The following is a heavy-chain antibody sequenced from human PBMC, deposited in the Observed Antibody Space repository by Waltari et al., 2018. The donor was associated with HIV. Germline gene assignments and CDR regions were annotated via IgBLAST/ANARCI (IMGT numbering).Heavy chain of an antibody. Sequence: EVQLVEYGGGVVQPGESLRLSCTASGFSFSTSWMSWVRQSPGKGLEWVANMKEDGSEKRYADSVKGRFIISRDNAMNSLYLQMNNLRAEDTAVYYCATGFVPGYWGQGTLVTVSS. CDR3: ATGFVPGY. D-gene: IGHD3-10*01. CDR2: MKEDGSEK. CDR1: GFSFSTSW. J-gene: IGHJ4*02. V-gene: IGHV3-7*01.